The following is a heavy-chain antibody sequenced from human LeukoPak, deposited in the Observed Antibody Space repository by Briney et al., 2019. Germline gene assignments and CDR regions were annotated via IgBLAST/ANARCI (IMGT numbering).Heavy chain of an antibody. Sequence: SETLSLTCTVSGGSISDYYWSWIRQPPGKGLEWIGYIYYSGSTNYNPSLKSRVTISVDTSKNQFSLKLSSVTAADTAVYYCARHQVYSSSWSRPYYFDYWGQGTLVTVSS. CDR3: ARHQVYSSSWSRPYYFDY. D-gene: IGHD6-13*01. CDR2: IYYSGST. V-gene: IGHV4-59*08. J-gene: IGHJ4*02. CDR1: GGSISDYY.